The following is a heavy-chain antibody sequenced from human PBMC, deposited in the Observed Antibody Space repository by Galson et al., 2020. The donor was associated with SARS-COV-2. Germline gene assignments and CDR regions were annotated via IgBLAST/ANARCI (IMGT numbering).Heavy chain of an antibody. D-gene: IGHD3-10*01. Sequence: SETLSLTCAVSGASISSDGYYWTWIRQHPGQGLEWIGYIYYSGTTYNNPSLKSRLIISVDTSKNQFSLNLSSVTAADTAVYYCASANYGYYLGYWGQGTLVTVSS. CDR1: GASISSDGYY. CDR2: IYYSGTT. V-gene: IGHV4-31*11. J-gene: IGHJ4*02. CDR3: ASANYGYYLGY.